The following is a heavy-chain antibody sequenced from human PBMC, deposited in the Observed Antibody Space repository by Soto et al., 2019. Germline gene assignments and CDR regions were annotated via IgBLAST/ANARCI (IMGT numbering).Heavy chain of an antibody. J-gene: IGHJ4*02. D-gene: IGHD2-21*01. CDR3: TRGGDAYKNGH. V-gene: IGHV4-61*01. CDR2: IHYSGST. Sequence: QVQLQESGPGLVKPSETLSLTCTVPGGSVSIGTYYWSWIRQPPGKGLEWIGFIHYSGSTNYNPSLKSRVTLSVDTSKNQFSLKLPSVNAADTAVYYCTRGGDAYKNGHWGQGTLVTVYS. CDR1: GGSVSIGTYY.